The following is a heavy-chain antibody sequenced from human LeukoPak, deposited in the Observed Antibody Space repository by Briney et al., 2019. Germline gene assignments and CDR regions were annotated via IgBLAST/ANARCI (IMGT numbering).Heavy chain of an antibody. CDR3: ARAGCSTTSCYSLDY. CDR2: ISTSSSYI. Sequence: KTGGSLRLSCAASGFTFSSYSMNWVRQAPGKGLEWVSSISTSSSYICYADSMKGRFTISRDNAKNSLYLQINSLRAEDTAVYYCARAGCSTTSCYSLDYWGQGTLVTVSS. J-gene: IGHJ4*02. CDR1: GFTFSSYS. D-gene: IGHD2-2*01. V-gene: IGHV3-21*01.